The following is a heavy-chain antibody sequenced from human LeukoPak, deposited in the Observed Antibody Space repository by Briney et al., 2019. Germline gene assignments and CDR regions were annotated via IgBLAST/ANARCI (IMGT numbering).Heavy chain of an antibody. Sequence: PSETLSLTCTVSGGSISSYYWSWIRQPPGKGLEWIGYIYYSGSTNYNPSLKGRVTISVDTSKNQFSLKLSSVTAADTAVYYCASHPDILTGYYYFDYWGQGTLVTVSS. CDR2: IYYSGST. J-gene: IGHJ4*02. CDR3: ASHPDILTGYYYFDY. CDR1: GGSISSYY. V-gene: IGHV4-59*01. D-gene: IGHD3-9*01.